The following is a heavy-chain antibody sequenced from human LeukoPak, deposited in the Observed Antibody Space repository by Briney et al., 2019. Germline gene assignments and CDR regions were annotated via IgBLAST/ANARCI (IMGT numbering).Heavy chain of an antibody. Sequence: ASVKVSCKASGYTFTSYYMHWVRQAPGQGLEWMGIINPSGGSTSYAQKFQGRVTMSRDTSTSTVYMELSSLRSEDTAVYYCARSPAAGHFDYWGQGTLVTVSS. J-gene: IGHJ4*02. CDR2: INPSGGST. CDR3: ARSPAAGHFDY. V-gene: IGHV1-46*01. D-gene: IGHD6-13*01. CDR1: GYTFTSYY.